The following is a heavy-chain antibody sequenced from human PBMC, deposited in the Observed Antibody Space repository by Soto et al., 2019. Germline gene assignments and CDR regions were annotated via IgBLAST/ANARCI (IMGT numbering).Heavy chain of an antibody. D-gene: IGHD6-13*01. Sequence: QVQLVQSGAEVKEPGASVTVSCKASGYTFTTYYMHWVRQAPGQGLEWMGVINPSAGNTVYAQNFQDRVTMTRDTSTTTFYMELSSLRSDDTAVYYCARLHSNSPPYYFDLWGQGTLVTVSS. CDR2: INPSAGNT. V-gene: IGHV1-46*01. CDR3: ARLHSNSPPYYFDL. J-gene: IGHJ4*02. CDR1: GYTFTTYY.